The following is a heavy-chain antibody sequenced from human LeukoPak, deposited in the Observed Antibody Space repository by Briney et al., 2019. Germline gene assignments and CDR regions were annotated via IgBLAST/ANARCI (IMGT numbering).Heavy chain of an antibody. Sequence: SETLSLTCTVSGGSISSGGYYWSWIRQHPGKGLEWIGYIYYSGSTYYNPSLKSRVTISVDTSKNQFSLKLSSVTAADTAVYYCARGWNYYGSRAGAPTLFDYWGQGTLVTVSS. D-gene: IGHD3-10*01. CDR3: ARGWNYYGSRAGAPTLFDY. V-gene: IGHV4-31*03. CDR1: GGSISSGGYY. J-gene: IGHJ4*02. CDR2: IYYSGST.